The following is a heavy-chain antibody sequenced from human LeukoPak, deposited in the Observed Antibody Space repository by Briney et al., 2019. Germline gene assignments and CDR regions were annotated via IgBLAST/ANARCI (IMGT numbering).Heavy chain of an antibody. CDR1: GFTFDDYA. V-gene: IGHV3-9*01. CDR3: AKGPYYDFWRDFNWFDP. Sequence: GGSLRLSCAASGFTFDDYAMHWVRQAPGKGLEWVSGISWNSGSIGYADSVKGRFTISRDNAKNSLYPQMNSLRAEDTALYYCAKGPYYDFWRDFNWFDPWGQGTLVTVSS. J-gene: IGHJ5*02. CDR2: ISWNSGSI. D-gene: IGHD3-3*01.